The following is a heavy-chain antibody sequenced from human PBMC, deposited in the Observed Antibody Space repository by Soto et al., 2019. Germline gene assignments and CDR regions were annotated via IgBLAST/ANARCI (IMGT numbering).Heavy chain of an antibody. D-gene: IGHD6-13*01. V-gene: IGHV4-30-4*01. CDR3: ARDGIAAAGHFDY. J-gene: IGHJ4*02. CDR1: GGSISSGDYY. CDR2: IYYSGST. Sequence: PSVTLSLTCTVSGGSISSGDYYCSWIRQPPGKGLEWIGYIYYSGSTYYNPSLKSRVTISVDTSKNQFSLKLSSVTAADTAVYYCARDGIAAAGHFDYWGQGTLVTVSS.